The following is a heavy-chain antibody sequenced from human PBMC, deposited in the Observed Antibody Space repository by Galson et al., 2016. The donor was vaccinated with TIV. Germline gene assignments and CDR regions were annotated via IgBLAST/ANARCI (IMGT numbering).Heavy chain of an antibody. CDR3: AKDPYIYGSYLDH. Sequence: QSGAEVKKPGESLRISCKASGGLVSNYAISWVRQAPGQGLEWMGGIIPIFGTTKYAQKFQGRVTITADESTRIVNMELSSLRSEDTAVYYCAKDPYIYGSYLDHWGQGTLVTVSS. CDR1: GGLVSNYA. D-gene: IGHD5-18*01. V-gene: IGHV1-69*01. CDR2: IIPIFGTT. J-gene: IGHJ4*02.